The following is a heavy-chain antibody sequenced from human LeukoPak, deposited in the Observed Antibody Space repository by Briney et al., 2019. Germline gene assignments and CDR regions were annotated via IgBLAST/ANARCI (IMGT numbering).Heavy chain of an antibody. CDR2: IKQDGSEK. V-gene: IGHV3-7*05. J-gene: IGHJ4*02. Sequence: GRSLRLSCAVSGFTFSGSWMSWVRQAPGKGLEWVANIKQDGSEKYYVDSVKGRFTISRDNAKSSLYLQMNSLRVEDTAVYYCARGGAFYYGLWGQGTQVTVSS. CDR1: GFTFSGSW. D-gene: IGHD3-10*01. CDR3: ARGGAFYYGL.